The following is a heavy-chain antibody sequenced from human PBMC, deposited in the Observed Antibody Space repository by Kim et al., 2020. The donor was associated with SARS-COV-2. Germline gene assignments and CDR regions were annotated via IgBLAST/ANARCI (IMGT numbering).Heavy chain of an antibody. J-gene: IGHJ4*02. D-gene: IGHD3-16*01. V-gene: IGHV3-48*03. Sequence: GGSLRLSCAASGFTFSSYEMNWVRQAPGKGLEWISYINSNGFTTHYADSVKGRFTMSRDNAKNSLYLQMNSLRVEDTAFYYCAKGGRHYDFWGQGTLVTVSS. CDR2: INSNGFTT. CDR1: GFTFSSYE. CDR3: AKGGRHYDF.